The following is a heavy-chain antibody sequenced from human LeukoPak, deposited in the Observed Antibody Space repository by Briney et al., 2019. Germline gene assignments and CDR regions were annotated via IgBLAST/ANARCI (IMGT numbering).Heavy chain of an antibody. CDR1: GGTFSSYA. CDR3: AREVWSHNWFDP. V-gene: IGHV1-69*05. Sequence: SVKVSCKASGGTFSSYAISWVRQAPGQGLEWMGGIIPIFGTANYAQKSQGRVTITTDESTSTAYMELSSLRSDDTDVYYCAREVWSHNWFDPWGQGTLVTVSS. CDR2: IIPIFGTA. J-gene: IGHJ5*02. D-gene: IGHD3-3*01.